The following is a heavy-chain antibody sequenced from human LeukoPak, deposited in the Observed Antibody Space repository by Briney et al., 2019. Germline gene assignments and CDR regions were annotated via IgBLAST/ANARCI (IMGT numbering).Heavy chain of an antibody. Sequence: GGSLRLSCVASGFTFSNYWMSWVRQAPGKGLEWVAPINQDGSERHYVDSVKGRFTISRDNAKNTLYLEMNSLRAEDTAVYYCAKGELRFDYWGQGTLVTVSS. J-gene: IGHJ4*02. CDR1: GFTFSNYW. CDR3: AKGELRFDY. V-gene: IGHV3-7*01. CDR2: INQDGSER. D-gene: IGHD1-7*01.